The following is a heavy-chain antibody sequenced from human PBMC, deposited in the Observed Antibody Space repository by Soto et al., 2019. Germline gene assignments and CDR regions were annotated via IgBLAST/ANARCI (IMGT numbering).Heavy chain of an antibody. D-gene: IGHD2-21*02. J-gene: IGHJ6*02. CDR3: ARDLTACGGDCYSDYYYYYGMDV. CDR1: GYTFTGYY. CDR2: INPNSGGT. V-gene: IGHV1-2*04. Sequence: ASVKVSCKASGYTFTGYYMHWVRQAPGQGLEWMGWINPNSGGTNYAQKFQGWVTMTRDTSISTAYMELSRLRSDDTAVYYCARDLTACGGDCYSDYYYYYGMDVWGQGTTVTVSS.